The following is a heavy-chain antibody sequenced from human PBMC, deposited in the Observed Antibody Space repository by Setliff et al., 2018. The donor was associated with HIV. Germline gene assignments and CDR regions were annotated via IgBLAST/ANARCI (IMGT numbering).Heavy chain of an antibody. D-gene: IGHD2-15*01. J-gene: IGHJ4*02. CDR3: ARDQILSRASRFCSGSSCFYFDS. CDR1: GDSITNDDYY. CDR2: IHYNGRT. V-gene: IGHV4-39*02. Sequence: NPSETLSLTCTVSGDSITNDDYYWGWIRQPPGKGLEWIAIIHYNGRTYYDPSLKSRVTIFVDTSKTQFYLKLRSVTASDTAVYYCARDQILSRASRFCSGSSCFYFDSWGLGTLVTVSS.